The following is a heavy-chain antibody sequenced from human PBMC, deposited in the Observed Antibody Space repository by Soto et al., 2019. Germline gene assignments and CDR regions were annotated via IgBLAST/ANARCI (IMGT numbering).Heavy chain of an antibody. CDR2: IYYSGST. CDR3: ARYTPAISISDH. Sequence: SETLSLTCTVSGGSISSSSYYWGWIRQPPGKGLEWIGSIYYSGSTYYNPSLKSRVTISVDTSKNQFSLKLSSVTAADTAVYYCARYTPAISISDHWGQGTLSIVS. J-gene: IGHJ4*02. CDR1: GGSISSSSYY. D-gene: IGHD2-15*01. V-gene: IGHV4-39*01.